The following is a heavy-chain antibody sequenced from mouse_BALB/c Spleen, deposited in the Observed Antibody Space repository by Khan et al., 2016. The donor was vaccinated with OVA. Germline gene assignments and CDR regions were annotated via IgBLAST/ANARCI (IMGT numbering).Heavy chain of an antibody. J-gene: IGHJ1*01. CDR1: GYTFTNYG. V-gene: IGHV9-1*02. Sequence: QIQLVQSGPELKKPGETVKISCKASGYTFTNYGMNWVKQAPGKGLKWMGWINTYTGEPTYTDAFKGRFAFSLETSASTAYLQINNLKNEDMATYFCARGASDWYFDVWGAGTTVTVSS. CDR3: ARGASDWYFDV. CDR2: INTYTGEP.